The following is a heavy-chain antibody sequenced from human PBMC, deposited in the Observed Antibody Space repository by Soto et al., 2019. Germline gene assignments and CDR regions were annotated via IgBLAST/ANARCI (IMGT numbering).Heavy chain of an antibody. V-gene: IGHV1-3*01. Sequence: QVQLVQSGAEVKKPGASVKVSCKASGYTFTSYAMHWVRQAPGQRLAWMGGINAGNGNTKYSQKLQGRVTITGDTSASTAYMELSSVRSEDTAVYYCASSQGVGATVPYYYYYGMDVWGQGTTVTVSS. CDR1: GYTFTSYA. CDR3: ASSQGVGATVPYYYYYGMDV. D-gene: IGHD1-26*01. CDR2: INAGNGNT. J-gene: IGHJ6*02.